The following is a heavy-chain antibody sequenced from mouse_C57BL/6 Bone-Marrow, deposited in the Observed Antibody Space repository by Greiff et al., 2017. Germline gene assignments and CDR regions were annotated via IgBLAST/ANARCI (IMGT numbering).Heavy chain of an antibody. CDR1: GYTFTSYW. Sequence: EVQLQQSGTVLARPGASVKMSCKTSGYTFTSYWMHWVKQRPGQGLEWIGAIYPGNSETSYNQKFKGKAKLTAVTSASTAYMELSSLTNEDSAVYYCTRRDHYYGSYFDYWGQGTTLPVSS. D-gene: IGHD1-1*01. CDR3: TRRDHYYGSYFDY. CDR2: IYPGNSET. J-gene: IGHJ2*01. V-gene: IGHV1-5*01.